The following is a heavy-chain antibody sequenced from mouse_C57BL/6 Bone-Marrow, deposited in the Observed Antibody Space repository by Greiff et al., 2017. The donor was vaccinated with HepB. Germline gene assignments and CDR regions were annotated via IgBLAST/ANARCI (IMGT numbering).Heavy chain of an antibody. J-gene: IGHJ2*01. CDR2: IDPSDSYT. Sequence: QVQLQQPGAELVRPGTSVKLSCKASGYTFTSYWMHWVKQRPGQGLEWIGVIDPSDSYTNYNQKFKGKATLTVDTSSSTAYMQLSSLTSEDSAVDYCASPDGYSCDYWGQGTTLTVSS. D-gene: IGHD2-3*01. V-gene: IGHV1-59*01. CDR1: GYTFTSYW. CDR3: ASPDGYSCDY.